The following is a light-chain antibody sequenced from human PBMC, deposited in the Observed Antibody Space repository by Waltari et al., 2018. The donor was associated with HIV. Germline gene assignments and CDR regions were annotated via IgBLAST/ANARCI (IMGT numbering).Light chain of an antibody. CDR1: SSHIGAYTS. J-gene: IGLJ1*01. CDR3: KSERSSSTPCV. V-gene: IGLV2-14*03. Sequence: QSALTQPASVSGSPGRSITISCSGSSSHIGAYTSVSWYQQHPGKPPKLIIYDVSNRPSGVSNRFSGSKSGNTASLTISGLRAEDEADYYCKSERSSSTPCVFGSGTKVAVL. CDR2: DVS.